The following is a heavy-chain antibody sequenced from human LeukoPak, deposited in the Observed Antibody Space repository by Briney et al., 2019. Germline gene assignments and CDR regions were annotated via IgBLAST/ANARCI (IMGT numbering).Heavy chain of an antibody. CDR2: IYYSGST. D-gene: IGHD5-18*01. J-gene: IGHJ4*02. CDR3: ARGGIQLWLSY. V-gene: IGHV4-31*11. Sequence: SETLSLTCAVYGGSFSGYYWSWIRQHPGKGLEWIGYIYYSGSTYYNPSLKSRVTISVDTSKNQFSLKLSSVTAADTAVYYCARGGIQLWLSYWGQGTLVTVSS. CDR1: GGSFSGYY.